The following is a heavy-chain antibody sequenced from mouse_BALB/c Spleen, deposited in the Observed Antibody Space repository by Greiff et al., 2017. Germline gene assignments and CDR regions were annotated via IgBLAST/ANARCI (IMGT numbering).Heavy chain of an antibody. D-gene: IGHD2-1*01. CDR2: ISYDGSN. CDR3: ARDYGNYVDY. Sequence: EVQLVESGPGLVKPSQSLSLTCSVTGYSITSGYYWNWIRQFPGNKLEWMGYISYDGSNNYNPSLKNRISITRDTSKNQFFLKLNSVTTEDTATYYCARDYGNYVDYWGQGTTLTVSS. CDR1: GYSITSGYY. V-gene: IGHV3-6*02. J-gene: IGHJ2*01.